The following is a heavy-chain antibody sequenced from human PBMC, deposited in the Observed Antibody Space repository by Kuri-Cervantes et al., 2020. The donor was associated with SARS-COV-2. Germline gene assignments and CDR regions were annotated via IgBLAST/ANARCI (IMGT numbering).Heavy chain of an antibody. Sequence: GGSLRLSCEVSGFLFSASAIHWVRQASGKGLEWVGRVRGKANNYATAYAASVKGRFTISRDNAKNSLYLQMNSLRAEDTALYYCARDVKYDFWSGSPYYYYYMDVWGKGTTVTVSS. CDR3: ARDVKYDFWSGSPYYYYYMDV. D-gene: IGHD3-3*01. J-gene: IGHJ6*03. CDR2: VRGKANNYAT. V-gene: IGHV3-73*01. CDR1: GFLFSASA.